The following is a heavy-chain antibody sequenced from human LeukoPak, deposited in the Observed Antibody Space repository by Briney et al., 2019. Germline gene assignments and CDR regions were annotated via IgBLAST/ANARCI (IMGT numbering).Heavy chain of an antibody. J-gene: IGHJ6*02. Sequence: GRSLRLSCAASGFTFSSYAMHWVRQAPVKGLEWVAVISYDGSNKYYADSVKGRFTISRDNSKNTLFLQMNSLRAEDTAMYYCAKPHCTTTSWSTYYYYGMDVWGQGTTVTVSS. D-gene: IGHD2-2*01. CDR3: AKPHCTTTSWSTYYYYGMDV. V-gene: IGHV3-30-3*02. CDR1: GFTFSSYA. CDR2: ISYDGSNK.